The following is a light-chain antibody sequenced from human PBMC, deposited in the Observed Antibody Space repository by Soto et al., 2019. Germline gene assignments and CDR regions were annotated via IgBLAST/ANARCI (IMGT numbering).Light chain of an antibody. CDR2: GAS. CDR1: QSVSNS. V-gene: IGKV3-20*01. CDR3: QQCDRSPLT. Sequence: STQTNSPLSVSPGERATLSCRASQSVSNSLAWYQQKPGQAPRLLFYGASSRATGIPGMTSGSGSGTYFTLTISILDQEYFIVYCCQQCDRSPLTFGGGTKVDIK. J-gene: IGKJ4*01.